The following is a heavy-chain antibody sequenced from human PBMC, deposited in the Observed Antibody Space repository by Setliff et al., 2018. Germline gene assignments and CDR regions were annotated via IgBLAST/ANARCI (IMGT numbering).Heavy chain of an antibody. D-gene: IGHD3-16*01. J-gene: IGHJ4*02. Sequence: LRLSCAAFGFTFDDYAMHWVRQAPGKGLEWVSGISWNSGSIGYADSVKGRFTISRDNAKSSLYLQMNSLRAEDTAVYYCARDQGSYGYRAFDSWGQGALVTVSS. V-gene: IGHV3-9*01. CDR1: GFTFDDYA. CDR3: ARDQGSYGYRAFDS. CDR2: ISWNSGSI.